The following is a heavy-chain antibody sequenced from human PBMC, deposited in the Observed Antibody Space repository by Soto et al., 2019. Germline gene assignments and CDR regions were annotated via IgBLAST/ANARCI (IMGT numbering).Heavy chain of an antibody. V-gene: IGHV4-4*07. D-gene: IGHD5-12*01. CDR2: IYPSGST. CDR1: GGSISGHA. J-gene: IGHJ4*02. CDR3: VRGRSYSVYDF. Sequence: SETLSLTCTVSGGSISGHAWIWVRQPAGRGLEWIGHIYPSGSTSYNPSLRSRVTMSLDTSNNQIFLNLTSVTAADTAVFYCVRGRSYSVYDFWGPGTLVTVS.